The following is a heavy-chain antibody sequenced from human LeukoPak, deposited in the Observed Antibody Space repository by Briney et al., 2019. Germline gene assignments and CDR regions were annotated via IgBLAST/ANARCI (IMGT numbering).Heavy chain of an antibody. CDR1: GFTFSSYA. V-gene: IGHV3-23*01. Sequence: SGGSLRLSCAASGFTFSSYAMSWVRQAPGKGLEWVSAISGSGGSTYYADSVKGRFTISRDNSKNTLYLQMNSLRAEDTAVYYCNIAAAAYYYYYGMDVWGQGTTVTVSS. CDR3: NIAAAAYYYYYGMDV. CDR2: ISGSGGST. D-gene: IGHD6-13*01. J-gene: IGHJ6*02.